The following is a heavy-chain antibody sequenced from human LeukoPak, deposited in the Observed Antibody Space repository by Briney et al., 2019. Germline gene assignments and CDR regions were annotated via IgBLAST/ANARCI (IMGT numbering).Heavy chain of an antibody. V-gene: IGHV3-21*01. CDR1: GFTFSSYS. Sequence: GGSLRLSCAASGFTFSSYSMNWVRQAPGKGLEWVSSISSSSSYIYYADSAKGRFTISRDNAKNSLYLQMNSLRAEDTAVYYCAREQRYGDQDYWGQGTLVTVSS. CDR2: ISSSSSYI. D-gene: IGHD4-17*01. CDR3: AREQRYGDQDY. J-gene: IGHJ4*02.